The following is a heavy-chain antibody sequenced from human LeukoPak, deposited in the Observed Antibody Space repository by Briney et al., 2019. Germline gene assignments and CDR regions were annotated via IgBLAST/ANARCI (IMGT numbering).Heavy chain of an antibody. Sequence: ASVKVSCKASGYTFTSYAMHWVRQAPGQRLEWMGWINAGNGNTKYSQKFQGRVTITRDTSASTAYMELSSLRSEDTTVWLGIVVVPAARYNWNYKDYYYGMDVWGQGTTVTVSS. CDR2: INAGNGNT. V-gene: IGHV1-3*01. CDR3: IVVVPAARYNWNYKDYYYGMDV. D-gene: IGHD2-2*01. J-gene: IGHJ6*02. CDR1: GYTFTSYA.